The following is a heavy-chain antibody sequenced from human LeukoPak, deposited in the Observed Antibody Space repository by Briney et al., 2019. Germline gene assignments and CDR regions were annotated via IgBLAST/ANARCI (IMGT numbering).Heavy chain of an antibody. CDR1: GGSISNGDHY. D-gene: IGHD4-17*01. V-gene: IGHV4-31*03. CDR3: ASYGAHFDY. Sequence: SETLSLTCTASGGSISNGDHYWSWIRQHPGKGLEWIGYIYYSGSTYYNPSLKSRVTISVDTSKNQFSLKLSSVTAADTAVYYCASYGAHFDYWGQGTLVTVSS. CDR2: IYYSGST. J-gene: IGHJ4*02.